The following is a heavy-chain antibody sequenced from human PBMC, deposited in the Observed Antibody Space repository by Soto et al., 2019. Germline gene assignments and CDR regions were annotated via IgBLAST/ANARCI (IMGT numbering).Heavy chain of an antibody. CDR2: ISGGDGNT. Sequence: EVQLLESGGGLVQPGGSLRLSCAASGFTFSSYAMSWVRQAPGKGLEWVSTISGGDGNTYYADSVKGRFTISRDNSKNTLYVQMNSLRAEDTAVYYCAKDHDSGAYYYDYWGQGTLVTVSS. CDR3: AKDHDSGAYYYDY. V-gene: IGHV3-23*01. CDR1: GFTFSSYA. J-gene: IGHJ4*02. D-gene: IGHD3-22*01.